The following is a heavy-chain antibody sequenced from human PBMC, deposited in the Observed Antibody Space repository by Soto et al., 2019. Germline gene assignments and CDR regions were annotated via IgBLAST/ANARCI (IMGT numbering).Heavy chain of an antibody. D-gene: IGHD3-3*01. V-gene: IGHV3-30*18. CDR3: AKGNYETFPLLDY. Sequence: QVQLVESGGGVVQPGRSLRLSCAASGFTFSRYGMHWVRQAPDKGLEWVAVMSYDGSNKYYADSVKGRFTISRDNSKNTLYVQMNSLGAEDTAVYYCAKGNYETFPLLDYWGQGTLVTVSS. J-gene: IGHJ4*02. CDR2: MSYDGSNK. CDR1: GFTFSRYG.